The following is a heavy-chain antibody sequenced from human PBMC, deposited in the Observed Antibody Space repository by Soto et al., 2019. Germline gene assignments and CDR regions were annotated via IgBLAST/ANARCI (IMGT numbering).Heavy chain of an antibody. CDR2: ISAYNGNT. D-gene: IGHD3-3*01. V-gene: IGHV1-18*04. Sequence: SVKVGCKDSGYTFTSYGISWVRQSPGQGLEWMGWISAYNGNTNYAQKLQGRVTMTTDTSTSTAYMELRSLRSDDTAVYYCARGTIFGVDYGDYWGQGTLVPRLL. J-gene: IGHJ4*02. CDR3: ARGTIFGVDYGDY. CDR1: GYTFTSYG.